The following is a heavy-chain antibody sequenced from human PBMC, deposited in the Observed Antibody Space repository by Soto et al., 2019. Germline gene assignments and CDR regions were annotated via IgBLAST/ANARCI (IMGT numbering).Heavy chain of an antibody. CDR1: GGSISSGGYY. J-gene: IGHJ4*02. D-gene: IGHD3-16*02. V-gene: IGHV4-31*03. CDR3: ARELRYDYVWGSYRYTQGFDY. CDR2: IYYSGST. Sequence: QVQLQESGPGLVKPSQTLSLTCTVSGGSISSGGYYWSWIRQHPGKGLEWIGYIYYSGSTYYNPSRKSRVTISVDTSKNQFSLKLSSVTAADTAVYYCARELRYDYVWGSYRYTQGFDYWGQGTLVTVSS.